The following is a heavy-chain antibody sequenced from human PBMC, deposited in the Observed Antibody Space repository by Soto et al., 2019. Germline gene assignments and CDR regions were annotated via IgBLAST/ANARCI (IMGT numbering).Heavy chain of an antibody. D-gene: IGHD3-10*01. CDR3: ARAPYGSGSDFDY. CDR1: GGSISSYY. Sequence: SETLSLTCTVSGGSISSYYWSWIRQPPGKGLEWIGYIYYSGSTNYNPSLKSRVTISIDTSKNQFSLKLSSVTAADTAVYYCARAPYGSGSDFDYWGQGTLVTVSS. V-gene: IGHV4-59*01. CDR2: IYYSGST. J-gene: IGHJ4*02.